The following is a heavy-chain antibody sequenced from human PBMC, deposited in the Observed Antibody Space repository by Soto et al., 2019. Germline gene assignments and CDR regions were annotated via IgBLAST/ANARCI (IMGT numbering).Heavy chain of an antibody. CDR2: IYYSGIT. V-gene: IGHV4-30-4*01. D-gene: IGHD3-10*01. CDR3: ARASAPHYYYDMNV. J-gene: IGHJ6*02. CDR1: GGSISIGDYY. Sequence: NPSETLSLTCTVSGGSISIGDYYWSWIRQPPGKGLEWIGYIYYSGITYYNPSLKSRLTISVDTSKNHFSLKLSSVTAADTAVYYCARASAPHYYYDMNVWGQGTTVTVSS.